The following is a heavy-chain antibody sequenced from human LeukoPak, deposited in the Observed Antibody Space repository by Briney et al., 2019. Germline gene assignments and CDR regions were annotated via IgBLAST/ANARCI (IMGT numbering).Heavy chain of an antibody. D-gene: IGHD3-22*01. CDR1: GYTLIELY. V-gene: IGHV1-24*01. Sequence: ASVKVSCKVSGYTLIELYMHWVRQAPGIGLEWMGGFDPEDGETNYAQRFQGRVTMTEDTSTDTAYMELSSLRSEDTAVYYCATGSPLEYEYDSRSINHGLDVWGQGTTVTVSS. J-gene: IGHJ6*02. CDR3: ATGSPLEYEYDSRSINHGLDV. CDR2: FDPEDGET.